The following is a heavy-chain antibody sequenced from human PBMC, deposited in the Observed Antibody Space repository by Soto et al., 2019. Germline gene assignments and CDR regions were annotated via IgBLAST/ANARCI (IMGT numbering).Heavy chain of an antibody. J-gene: IGHJ6*02. Sequence: QVQLVQSGAEVKKPGSSVKVSCKASGGTFSSYAISWVRQAPGQGLERMGGIIPIFGTADYAQKFQGRVTITAGESTSTAYVELSSLRSEDTAVYYCAKNPENYYYGMDVLGQGTTVTVSS. CDR3: AKNPENYYYGMDV. CDR2: IIPIFGTA. V-gene: IGHV1-69*12. CDR1: GGTFSSYA.